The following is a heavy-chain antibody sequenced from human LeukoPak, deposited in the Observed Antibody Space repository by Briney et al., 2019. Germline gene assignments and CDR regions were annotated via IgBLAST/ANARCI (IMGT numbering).Heavy chain of an antibody. Sequence: KPSETLSLTCAVYGGSFSGYYWSWIRQPPGKGLEWIGEINHSGSTNYNPSLKSRVTISVDTSKNQFSLKLSSVTAADTAVYYCARPYYGSRSYPYWGQGTLVTVSS. CDR2: INHSGST. CDR3: ARPYYGSRSYPY. CDR1: GGSFSGYY. D-gene: IGHD3-10*01. J-gene: IGHJ4*02. V-gene: IGHV4-34*01.